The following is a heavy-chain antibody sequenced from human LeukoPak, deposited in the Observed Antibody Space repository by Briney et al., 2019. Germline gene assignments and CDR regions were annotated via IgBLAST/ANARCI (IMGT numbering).Heavy chain of an antibody. Sequence: GGSLRLSCAASGFIFSSYGMHWVRQAPGKGLECVAFIRYDGSNKYYADSVKGRFTIARDNSKNTLYLQMNSLRAEDTAVYYCAKGASPMVRGVIIHDYWGQGTLVTVSS. J-gene: IGHJ4*02. D-gene: IGHD3-10*01. V-gene: IGHV3-30*02. CDR1: GFIFSSYG. CDR3: AKGASPMVRGVIIHDY. CDR2: IRYDGSNK.